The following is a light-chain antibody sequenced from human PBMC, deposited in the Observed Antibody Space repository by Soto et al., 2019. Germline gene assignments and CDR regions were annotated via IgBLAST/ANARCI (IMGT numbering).Light chain of an antibody. CDR2: GVS. Sequence: EIVMTQSPATLSVSPGERATLSCRASQSVSSSLAWFQQKPGQAPRLLLYGVSTRATGIPARFSGSGSGTAFTLTISSLQSEDFAVYYCQQRSNWPITFGQGTRLEIK. CDR3: QQRSNWPIT. J-gene: IGKJ5*01. CDR1: QSVSSS. V-gene: IGKV3D-15*01.